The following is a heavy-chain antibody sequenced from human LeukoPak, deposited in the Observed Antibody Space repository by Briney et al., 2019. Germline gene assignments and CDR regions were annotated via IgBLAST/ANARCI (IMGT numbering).Heavy chain of an antibody. Sequence: SVKVSCRASGGTFSSYAISWVRQAPGQGLEWMGGIIPIFGTANYAQKFRGRVTITTDESTSTAYMELSSLRSEDTAVYYCARHYRGSSSDTTDYWGQGTLVTVSS. V-gene: IGHV1-69*05. J-gene: IGHJ4*02. CDR3: ARHYRGSSSDTTDY. CDR1: GGTFSSYA. CDR2: IIPIFGTA. D-gene: IGHD6-13*01.